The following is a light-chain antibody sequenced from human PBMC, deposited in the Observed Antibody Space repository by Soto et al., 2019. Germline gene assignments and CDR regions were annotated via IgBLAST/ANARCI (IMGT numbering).Light chain of an antibody. CDR3: QQYYDWPPLT. CDR2: GAS. J-gene: IGKJ4*01. Sequence: EVVMTQSPATLSVSPGERATLSCRASQSVRSNLAWYLQKPGQAPRLLIYGASTRATGIPARFSGSGSGTEFTLTISSLQSEDFAVYYCQQYYDWPPLTFGGGTKVEIK. V-gene: IGKV3-15*01. CDR1: QSVRSN.